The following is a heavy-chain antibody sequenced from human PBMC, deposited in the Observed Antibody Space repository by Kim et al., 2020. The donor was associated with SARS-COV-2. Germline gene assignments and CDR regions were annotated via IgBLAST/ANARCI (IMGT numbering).Heavy chain of an antibody. V-gene: IGHV4-31*03. J-gene: IGHJ5*02. CDR2: IYYSGST. CDR3: ARYFAEYYYDSSGYYSPQYSWFDP. Sequence: SETLSLTCTVSGGSISSGGYYWSWIRQHPGKGLEWIGYIYYSGSTYYNPSLKSRVTISVDTSKNQFSLKLSSVTAADTAVYYCARYFAEYYYDSSGYYSPQYSWFDPWGQGTLVTVSS. D-gene: IGHD3-22*01. CDR1: GGSISSGGYY.